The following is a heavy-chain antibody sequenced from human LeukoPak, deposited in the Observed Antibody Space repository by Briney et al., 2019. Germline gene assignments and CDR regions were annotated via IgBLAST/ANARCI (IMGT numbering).Heavy chain of an antibody. J-gene: IGHJ4*02. CDR2: IYYSGST. CDR3: ARSGSVRRYYGGNSFLDY. D-gene: IGHD4-23*01. CDR1: GGSISSYY. Sequence: PSETLSLTCTVSGGSISSYYWSWIRQPPGKGLEWIGYIYYSGSTNYNPSLKSRVTISVDTSKNQFSLKLSSVTAADTAVYYCARSGSVRRYYGGNSFLDYWGQGTLVTVSS. V-gene: IGHV4-59*08.